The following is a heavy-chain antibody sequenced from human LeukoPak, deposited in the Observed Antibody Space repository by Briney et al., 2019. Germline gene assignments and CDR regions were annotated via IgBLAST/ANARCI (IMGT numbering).Heavy chain of an antibody. V-gene: IGHV3-48*03. D-gene: IGHD3-16*01. CDR1: GFTFSSYE. CDR3: ARVPRNDYVWGSYNYFDY. Sequence: PGGSLRLSCAASGFTFSSYEMNWVRQAPGKGLEWVSYISSSGSTIYYADSVKGRFTISRDNAKNSLYLQMNSLRAEDTAVYYCARVPRNDYVWGSYNYFDYWGQGTLVTVSS. J-gene: IGHJ4*02. CDR2: ISSSGSTI.